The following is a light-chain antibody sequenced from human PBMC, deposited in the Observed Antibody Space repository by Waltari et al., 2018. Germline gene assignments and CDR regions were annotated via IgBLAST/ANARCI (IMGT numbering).Light chain of an antibody. CDR3: QQYYSTPPT. V-gene: IGKV4-1*01. CDR1: QSVLYSSNNKNY. CDR2: WAS. Sequence: DIVMTQSPDSLAVSLGARPTIHCKSSQSVLYSSNNKNYLAWYQQKPGQPPKLLIYWASTRESGVPDRFSGSGSGTDFTLTISSLQAEDVAVYYCQQYYSTPPTFGQGTKVEIK. J-gene: IGKJ1*01.